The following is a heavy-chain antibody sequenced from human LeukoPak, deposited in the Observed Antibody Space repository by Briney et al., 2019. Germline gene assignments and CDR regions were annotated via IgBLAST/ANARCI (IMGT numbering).Heavy chain of an antibody. Sequence: PSETLSLTCAVYGGSFSGYYWSWIRQPPGKGLGWIGEINHSGSTNYNPSLKSRVTISVDTSKNQFSLKLSSVTAADTAVCYCARNDHYDPDAFDIWGQGTMVTVSS. V-gene: IGHV4-34*01. CDR3: ARNDHYDPDAFDI. CDR2: INHSGST. D-gene: IGHD3-22*01. CDR1: GGSFSGYY. J-gene: IGHJ3*02.